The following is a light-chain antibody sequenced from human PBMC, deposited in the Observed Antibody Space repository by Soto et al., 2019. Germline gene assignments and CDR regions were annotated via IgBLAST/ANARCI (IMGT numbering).Light chain of an antibody. CDR3: QQSYSNTWT. Sequence: DIQMTQSPSTLSGSVGYRFTITCRASQTISSWLDWYQKKKVKAPKLLIYKASTLKSGVPSRLRGSGSGTELTITISSMKTEDFENYSCQQSYSNTWTFGQGTQVDIK. V-gene: IGKV1-5*03. CDR1: QTISSW. CDR2: KAS. J-gene: IGKJ1*01.